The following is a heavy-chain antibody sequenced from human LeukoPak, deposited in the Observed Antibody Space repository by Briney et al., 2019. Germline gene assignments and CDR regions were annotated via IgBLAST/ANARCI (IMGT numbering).Heavy chain of an antibody. J-gene: IGHJ4*02. Sequence: GGSLRLSCAASGFAFSNYAMHWVRQAPGKGLEWVTLISSDGTEKKCADSLKGRFTISRDNSKNTLYLQMNSLRTEDTALYYCARDPPHYYDSTDYVWGQGTLATVSS. CDR3: ARDPPHYYDSTDYV. CDR1: GFAFSNYA. V-gene: IGHV3-30*04. CDR2: ISSDGTEK. D-gene: IGHD3-22*01.